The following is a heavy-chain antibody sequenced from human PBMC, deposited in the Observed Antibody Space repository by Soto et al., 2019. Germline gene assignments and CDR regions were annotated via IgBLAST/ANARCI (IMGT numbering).Heavy chain of an antibody. CDR2: IYWDDDK. J-gene: IGHJ4*02. Sequence: QITLKESGPPLVRPAQTLTLTCGFSGFSLSSYGMGVAWFRQPPGQALEWLALIYWDDDKRYSRSLKDRLAISKDTSSNQVVLTITNMDPGDTATYFCAHAGDYDLLTLDHWGPGTMVTVSS. CDR3: AHAGDYDLLTLDH. D-gene: IGHD4-17*01. V-gene: IGHV2-5*02. CDR1: GFSLSSYGMG.